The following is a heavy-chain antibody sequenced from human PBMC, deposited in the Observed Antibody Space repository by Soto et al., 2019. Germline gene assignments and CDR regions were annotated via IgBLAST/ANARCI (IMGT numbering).Heavy chain of an antibody. V-gene: IGHV1-69*02. J-gene: IGHJ4*02. CDR1: GGTFSSYT. CDR3: AMEYCSATSCYKDY. CDR2: IIPILGIA. Sequence: QVQLVQSGAEVKKPGSSVKVSCKASGGTFSSYTISWVRQAPGQGPEWMGRIIPILGIANYAQKFQGRVTITADKPTSTADMELSSLRSEDTAVYYCAMEYCSATSCYKDYWGQGTLVTVSS. D-gene: IGHD2-2*02.